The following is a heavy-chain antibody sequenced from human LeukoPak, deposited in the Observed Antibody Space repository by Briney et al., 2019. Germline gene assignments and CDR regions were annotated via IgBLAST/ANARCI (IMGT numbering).Heavy chain of an antibody. CDR3: ARRGYYYDSSGYYRYYFDY. V-gene: IGHV5-10-1*01. J-gene: IGHJ4*02. CDR2: IDPSDSYT. Sequence: KDGESLKISCKGSGYSFTSYWISWVRQMPGKGLEWMGRIDPSDSYTNYSPSFQGHVTISADKSISTAYLQWSSLKASDTAMYYCARRGYYYDSSGYYRYYFDYWGQGTLVTVSS. CDR1: GYSFTSYW. D-gene: IGHD3-22*01.